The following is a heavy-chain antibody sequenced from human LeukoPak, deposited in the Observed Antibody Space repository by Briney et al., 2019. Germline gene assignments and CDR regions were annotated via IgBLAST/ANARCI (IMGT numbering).Heavy chain of an antibody. D-gene: IGHD3-10*01. CDR3: ARDLEVRGVIEGRFDY. Sequence: GGSLRLSCAASGFPFNAYWMTWVRQAPGKGLEWVAVISYDGSNKYYADSVKGRFTISRDNSKNTLSLQMNSLRAEDTAVYYCARDLEVRGVIEGRFDYWGQGTPVTVSS. V-gene: IGHV3-30-3*01. J-gene: IGHJ4*02. CDR2: ISYDGSNK. CDR1: GFPFNAYW.